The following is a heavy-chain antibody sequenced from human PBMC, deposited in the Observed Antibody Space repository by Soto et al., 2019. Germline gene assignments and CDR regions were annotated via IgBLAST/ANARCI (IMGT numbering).Heavy chain of an antibody. CDR1: GYTFTSYA. Sequence: ASVKVSCKASGYTFTSYAIHWVRQAPGQSLEWMGWINAGNGNTKSSERFQGRVTISRATSASTAYLELSRLTSEDTAVYYCASPDYYDSSGYLPYWGQGTLVPVSS. V-gene: IGHV1-3*01. CDR2: INAGNGNT. D-gene: IGHD3-22*01. CDR3: ASPDYYDSSGYLPY. J-gene: IGHJ4*02.